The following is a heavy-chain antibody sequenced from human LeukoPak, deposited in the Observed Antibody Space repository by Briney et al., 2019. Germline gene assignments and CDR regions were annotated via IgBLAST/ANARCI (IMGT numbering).Heavy chain of an antibody. D-gene: IGHD3-3*01. Sequence: GESLKISCKGSGYSFTTYWIGWVRQMPGKGLEWMGIIYPGGSDTKYSPSFQGQVTISADKSISTAYLQWSSLKASDTAMYYCARGRSDTIFGVVINDAFDTWGQGTMVTVSS. J-gene: IGHJ3*02. V-gene: IGHV5-51*01. CDR3: ARGRSDTIFGVVINDAFDT. CDR1: GYSFTTYW. CDR2: IYPGGSDT.